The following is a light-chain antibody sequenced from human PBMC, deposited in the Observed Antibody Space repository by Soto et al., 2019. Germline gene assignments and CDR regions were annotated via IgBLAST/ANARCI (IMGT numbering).Light chain of an antibody. V-gene: IGLV7-46*01. CDR2: DTN. J-gene: IGLJ3*02. CDR1: TGAVSSGHY. Sequence: QAVVTQEPSLTVSPGGTVPLTCGSNTGAVSSGHYPFWFQRKPGQAPRTLIYDTNNRQSWTPARFSGSLLGGQAALTLSGAQPEDEAEYYCLLSYSGARVFGGGTKLTVL. CDR3: LLSYSGARV.